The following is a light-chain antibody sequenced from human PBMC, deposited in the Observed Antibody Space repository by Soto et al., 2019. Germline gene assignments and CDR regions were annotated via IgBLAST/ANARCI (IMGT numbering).Light chain of an antibody. CDR3: QQYNSYRT. J-gene: IGKJ1*01. V-gene: IGKV1-5*03. CDR1: QSISSW. CDR2: KAS. Sequence: DIQMTQSPPTLSASLGDRVTITCRASQSISSWLAWYQQKPGKAPKLLIYKASSLESGVPSRLSGSGSGTEFTLTISSLQPDDFATYYCQQYNSYRTFGQGTKVDIK.